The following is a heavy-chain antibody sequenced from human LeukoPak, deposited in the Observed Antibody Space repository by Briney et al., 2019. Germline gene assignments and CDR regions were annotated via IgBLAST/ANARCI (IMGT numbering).Heavy chain of an antibody. J-gene: IGHJ5*02. CDR3: ARDLWFGESSAHWFDP. CDR1: GFSFSTYA. D-gene: IGHD3-10*01. V-gene: IGHV3-23*01. Sequence: GGSLRLSCVGTGFSFSTYAMTWVRQAPGKGLEWVSLISGTGGNIYYADSVKGRFTISRDNSKNTLYLQMNSLRAEDTAVYYCARDLWFGESSAHWFDPWGQGTLVTVSS. CDR2: ISGTGGNI.